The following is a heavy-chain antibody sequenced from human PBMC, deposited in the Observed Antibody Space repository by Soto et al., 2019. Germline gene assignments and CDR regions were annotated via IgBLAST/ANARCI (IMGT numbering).Heavy chain of an antibody. J-gene: IGHJ4*02. D-gene: IGHD5-12*01. CDR2: IYYSGST. Sequence: SETLSLTCTVSGGSISSSSYYWGWIRQPPGKGLEWIGSIYYSGSTYYNPSLKSRVTISVDTSKNQFSLKLSSVTAADTAVYYCATAKKWLFNYWGQGTLVTVSS. CDR1: GGSISSSSYY. V-gene: IGHV4-39*01. CDR3: ATAKKWLFNY.